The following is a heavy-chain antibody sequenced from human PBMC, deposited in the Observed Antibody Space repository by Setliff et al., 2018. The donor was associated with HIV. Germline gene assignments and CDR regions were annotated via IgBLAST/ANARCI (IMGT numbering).Heavy chain of an antibody. CDR1: GETFRGYK. V-gene: IGHV4-34*01. CDR3: ARRAMWGDLDY. Sequence: SETLSLTCGVYGETFRGYKWSWIRQSPGKGLEWIGEIDHIGSTTYNPSLKTRITMSSDTSKRQFSLKLSSVTAADTASHYCARRAMWGDLDYWGQGALVTVSS. J-gene: IGHJ4*02. D-gene: IGHD3-16*01. CDR2: IDHIGST.